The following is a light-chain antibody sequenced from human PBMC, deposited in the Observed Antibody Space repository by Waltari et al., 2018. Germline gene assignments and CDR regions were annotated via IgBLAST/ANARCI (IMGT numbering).Light chain of an antibody. J-gene: IGKJ1*01. CDR2: GAS. CDR1: QCISSSY. V-gene: IGKV3-20*01. CDR3: QQYGRSWT. Sequence: EIVLTQSPGTLSLYLGERATLACRASQCISSSYLAWYQQKPGQAPRLLIYGASSRATGIPDRFSGSGSESDFTLTLTRLEPEDFAVYHCQQYGRSWTFGQGTKVEIK.